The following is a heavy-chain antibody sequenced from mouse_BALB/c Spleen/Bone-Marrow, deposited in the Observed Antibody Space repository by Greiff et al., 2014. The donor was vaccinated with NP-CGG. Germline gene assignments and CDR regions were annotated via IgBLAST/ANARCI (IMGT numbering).Heavy chain of an antibody. CDR3: AREGYDYDGNYYAMDY. V-gene: IGHV3-2*02. CDR1: GYSITSDYA. Sequence: EVKLEESGPGLVKPSQSLSLTCTVTGYSITSDYAWSWIRQFPGNKLEWMGYISYSGSTSYNPSLKSRISITRDTSKNQFFLQLNSVTTEDTATYYCAREGYDYDGNYYAMDYWGQGTSVTVSS. D-gene: IGHD2-4*01. CDR2: ISYSGST. J-gene: IGHJ4*01.